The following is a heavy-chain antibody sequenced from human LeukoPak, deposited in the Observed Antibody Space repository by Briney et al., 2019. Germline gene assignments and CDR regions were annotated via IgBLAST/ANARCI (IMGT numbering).Heavy chain of an antibody. CDR3: AKDTPLYSGYDQSDYGGNGVIGY. CDR1: GFTFSSYA. Sequence: GGSLRLSCAASGFTFSSYAMSWVRQAPGKGLEWVSTISGSGGSGVSTYYADSVKGRFTISRDNSKNTLYLQMNSLRAEDTAVYYCAKDTPLYSGYDQSDYGGNGVIGYWGQGTLVTVSS. V-gene: IGHV3-23*01. CDR2: ISGSGGSGVST. J-gene: IGHJ4*02. D-gene: IGHD4-23*01.